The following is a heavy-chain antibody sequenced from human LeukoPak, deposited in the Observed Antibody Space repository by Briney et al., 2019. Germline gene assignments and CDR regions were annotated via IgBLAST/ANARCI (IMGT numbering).Heavy chain of an antibody. CDR2: IIWNGGST. CDR3: ARVAIVGATTGRDAFDI. V-gene: IGHV3-20*04. J-gene: IGHJ3*02. Sequence: PGGSLRLSCAASGFTFDDYGMSWVRQAPGKGLEWVSGIIWNGGSTGYADSVKGRFTISRDNAKSSLYLQMNSLRAEDTALYYCARVAIVGATTGRDAFDIWGQGTMVTVSS. D-gene: IGHD1-26*01. CDR1: GFTFDDYG.